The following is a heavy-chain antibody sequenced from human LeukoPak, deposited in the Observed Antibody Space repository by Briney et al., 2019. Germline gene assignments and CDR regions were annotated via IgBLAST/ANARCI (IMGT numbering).Heavy chain of an antibody. D-gene: IGHD3-9*01. CDR3: TRDPLRYLRVGHYDY. V-gene: IGHV3-21*01. CDR1: GFTFRTSA. Sequence: GGSLRLSCAASGFTFRTSAMNWVRQVPGKGLEWVSSIDYDSSHIYYAASVRGRFTISRDNARDSVYLQMDSLRVEDTAVCYCTRDPLRYLRVGHYDYWGQGTLVAVSS. CDR2: IDYDSSHI. J-gene: IGHJ4*02.